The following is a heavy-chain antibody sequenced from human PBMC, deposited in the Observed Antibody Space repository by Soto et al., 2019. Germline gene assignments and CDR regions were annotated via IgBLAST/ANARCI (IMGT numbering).Heavy chain of an antibody. V-gene: IGHV3-33*01. D-gene: IGHD1-26*01. CDR2: IWYDGSSK. CDR1: GFSFSGSG. Sequence: QVQVVESGGGVVQPGKSLRLSCAASGFSFSGSGMNWVRQAPGKGLEWVAVIWYDGSSKYYADAVKGRFTITRDNTKNTLYLQMDSLAAEDTALYYCARGIYGISYHYFDHWGQGTLVTVSS. J-gene: IGHJ4*02. CDR3: ARGIYGISYHYFDH.